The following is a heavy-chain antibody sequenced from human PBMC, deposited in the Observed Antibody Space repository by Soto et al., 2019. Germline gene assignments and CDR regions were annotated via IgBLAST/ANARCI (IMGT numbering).Heavy chain of an antibody. J-gene: IGHJ6*02. V-gene: IGHV3-43*01. CDR2: ISWDGGST. Sequence: PGGSLRLSCAVSGFTFDDYTMHWVRQAPRKGLEWVSLISWDGGSTYYADSVKGRFTISRDNSKNSLYLQMNSLRTEDTALYYCAKGLRYSRETPYGMDVWGQGTTVTVSS. D-gene: IGHD6-13*01. CDR1: GFTFDDYT. CDR3: AKGLRYSRETPYGMDV.